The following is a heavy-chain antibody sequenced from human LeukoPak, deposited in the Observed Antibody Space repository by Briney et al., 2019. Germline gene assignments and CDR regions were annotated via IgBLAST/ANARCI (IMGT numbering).Heavy chain of an antibody. Sequence: SETLSLTCAVYGGSFSGYYWSWIRQPPGKGLEWIGEINHSGSTNYNPSLKSRVTMSVDTSKNQFSLKLSSVTAADTAVYYCARAYRRNSSSWLGGYNWFDPWGQGTLVTVSS. CDR3: ARAYRRNSSSWLGGYNWFDP. J-gene: IGHJ5*02. D-gene: IGHD6-13*01. V-gene: IGHV4-34*01. CDR2: INHSGST. CDR1: GGSFSGYY.